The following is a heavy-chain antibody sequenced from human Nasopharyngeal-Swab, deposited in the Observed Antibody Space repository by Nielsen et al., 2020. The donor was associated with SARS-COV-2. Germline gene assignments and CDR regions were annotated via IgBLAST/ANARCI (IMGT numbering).Heavy chain of an antibody. V-gene: IGHV1-18*01. CDR1: GYMLIGYG. Sequence: ASVDVSRKHSGYMLIGYGIRWVRQAPGQGLEWMGWISAYNGNTNYAQKLQGRVTMTEDTSTDTAYMELSSLRSEDTAVYYCATVRQIITIFGVGRPGNWFDPWGQGTLVTV. CDR3: ATVRQIITIFGVGRPGNWFDP. CDR2: ISAYNGNT. J-gene: IGHJ5*02. D-gene: IGHD3-3*01.